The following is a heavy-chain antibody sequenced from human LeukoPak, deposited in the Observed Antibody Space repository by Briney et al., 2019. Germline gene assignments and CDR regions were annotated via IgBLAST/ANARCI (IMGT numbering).Heavy chain of an antibody. V-gene: IGHV1-2*06. D-gene: IGHD6-19*01. CDR2: INPNSGGT. CDR3: ARDLGYSSGWYVLGY. CDR1: GYTFTGYY. J-gene: IGHJ4*02. Sequence: GASVKVSCKASGYTFTGYYMHWVRQAPGQGLEWMGRINPNSGGTNYAQKFQGRVTMTRDTSISTAYMELSRLRSDDTAVYCCARDLGYSSGWYVLGYWGQGTLVTVSS.